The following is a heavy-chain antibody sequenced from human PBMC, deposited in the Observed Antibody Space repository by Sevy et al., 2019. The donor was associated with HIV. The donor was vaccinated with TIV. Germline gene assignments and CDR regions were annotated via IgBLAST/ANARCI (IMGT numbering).Heavy chain of an antibody. CDR2: IHYTGGT. Sequence: SETLSLTCTVSGGSLSSSDSYWSWIRQPPGKGLEWLGYIHYTGGTYYNPFLKSRVAMSVDTSEEQFSLRLSFLTAADTALYYCANKRGYSNGAFDYWGQGSLVTVSS. D-gene: IGHD5-12*01. V-gene: IGHV4-30-4*02. CDR1: GGSLSSSDSY. J-gene: IGHJ4*02. CDR3: ANKRGYSNGAFDY.